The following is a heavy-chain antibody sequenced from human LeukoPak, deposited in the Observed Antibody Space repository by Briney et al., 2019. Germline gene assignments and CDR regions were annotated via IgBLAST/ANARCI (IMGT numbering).Heavy chain of an antibody. J-gene: IGHJ3*02. CDR2: IYYSGST. CDR1: GFTFSDYY. Sequence: PGGSLRLSCAASGFTFSDYYMSWIRQPPGKGLEWIGSIYYSGSTYYNPSLKSRVTISVDTSKNQFSLKLSSVTAADTAVYYCARWPLVVISRRDAFDIWGQGTMVTVSS. V-gene: IGHV4-38-2*01. CDR3: ARWPLVVISRRDAFDI. D-gene: IGHD3-22*01.